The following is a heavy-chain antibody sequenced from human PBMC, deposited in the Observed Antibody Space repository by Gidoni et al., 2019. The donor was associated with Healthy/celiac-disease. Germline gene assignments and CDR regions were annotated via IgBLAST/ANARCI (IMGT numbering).Heavy chain of an antibody. CDR3: ARGRRLAVASRSWFDP. J-gene: IGHJ5*02. D-gene: IGHD6-19*01. V-gene: IGHV4-34*01. CDR2: INHSGST. CDR1: GGSFSGYY. Sequence: QVQLQQWGAGLLKPSETLSLTCAVYGGSFSGYYWSWIRPPPGKGLEWIGEINHSGSTNYNPSLKSRVTISVDTSKNQFSLKLSSVTAADTAVYYCARGRRLAVASRSWFDPWGQGTLVTVSS.